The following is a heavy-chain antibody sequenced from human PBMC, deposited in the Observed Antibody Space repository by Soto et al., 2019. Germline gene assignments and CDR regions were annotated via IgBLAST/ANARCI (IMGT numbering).Heavy chain of an antibody. CDR1: GYTFTGYY. CDR3: ARDAYSSSSHRYFDY. J-gene: IGHJ4*02. CDR2: INPNSGGT. Sequence: ASVKVSCKASGYTFTGYYMHWVRQAPGQGLEWMGWINPNSGGTNYAQKFQGRVTMTRDTSISTAYMELSRLRSDDTAVYYCARDAYSSSSHRYFDYWGQGTLVTVSS. D-gene: IGHD6-6*01. V-gene: IGHV1-2*02.